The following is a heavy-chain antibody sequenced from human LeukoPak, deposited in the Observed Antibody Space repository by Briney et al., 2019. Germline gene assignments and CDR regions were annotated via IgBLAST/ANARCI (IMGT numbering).Heavy chain of an antibody. V-gene: IGHV3-53*01. CDR2: IYSGGST. Sequence: GGSLRLSCVASGFTVSSNYMSWVRQAPGKGLEWISVIYSGGSTYYADSVKGRFTISRDNSKNTLYLQMNSLRAEDTAVYYCSGITMVRGVILFGYWGQGTLVTVSS. J-gene: IGHJ4*02. CDR3: SGITMVRGVILFGY. D-gene: IGHD3-10*01. CDR1: GFTVSSNY.